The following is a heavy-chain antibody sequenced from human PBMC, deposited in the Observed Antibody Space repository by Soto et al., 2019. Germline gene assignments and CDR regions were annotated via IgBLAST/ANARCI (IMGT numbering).Heavy chain of an antibody. J-gene: IGHJ4*03. V-gene: IGHV5-51*01. CDR2: LCPGDSDT. CDR3: ARLRARGSCYLL. Sequence: ESLTISCDGSGYSFTNYVIVSGRQLPGKGLEWIGILCPGDSDTRSSPSFQGQVTISADKSVSTASLQWSSLKASDTAMYYCARLRARGSCYLLWGQGNMVTVSS. CDR1: GYSFTNYV. D-gene: IGHD2-15*01.